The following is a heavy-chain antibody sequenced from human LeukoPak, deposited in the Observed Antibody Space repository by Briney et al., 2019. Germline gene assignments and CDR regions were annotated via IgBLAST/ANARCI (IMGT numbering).Heavy chain of an antibody. Sequence: GGSLRLSCAASGFTFSTYSMSWVRQAPGKGLEWVSVIYSGGSTYYADSVKGRFIISRDNSKNTLYLQMNSLRAEDTAVYYCARVDYGDYGFDYWGQGTLVTVSS. CDR3: ARVDYGDYGFDY. CDR2: IYSGGST. V-gene: IGHV3-66*01. J-gene: IGHJ4*02. D-gene: IGHD4-17*01. CDR1: GFTFSTYS.